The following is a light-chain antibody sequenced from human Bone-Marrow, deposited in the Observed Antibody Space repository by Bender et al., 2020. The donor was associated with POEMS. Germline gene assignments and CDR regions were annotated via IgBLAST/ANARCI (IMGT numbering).Light chain of an antibody. CDR2: EGS. CDR1: SGDIGNYNL. V-gene: IGLV2-23*01. CDR3: QSYDNSLGGWV. J-gene: IGLJ3*02. Sequence: QSALSQPASVSGSPGQSITISCTGTSGDIGNYNLVSWFQHHPGKVPKLLIYEGSQRPSGVSTRFSGSKSANAASLTISGLQAEDEGDYYCQSYDNSLGGWVFGGGTKLTVL.